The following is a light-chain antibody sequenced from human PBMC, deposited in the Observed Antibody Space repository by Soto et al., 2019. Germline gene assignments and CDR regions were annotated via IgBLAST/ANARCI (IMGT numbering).Light chain of an antibody. CDR3: QQYCSSPWT. CDR2: WAS. Sequence: DIVMTQSPDSLAVSLGERATINCKSSQRVLYSSSNKNYLAWYQQKPGQPPKLLIYWASTRESGVPDRFSGSGSGRDFTLTIGSLQAEDVAVYYCQQYCSSPWTFGQGTKVEIK. J-gene: IGKJ1*01. CDR1: QRVLYSSSNKNY. V-gene: IGKV4-1*01.